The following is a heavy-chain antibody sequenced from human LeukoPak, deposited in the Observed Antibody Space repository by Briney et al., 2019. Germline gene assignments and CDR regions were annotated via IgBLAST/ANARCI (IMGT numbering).Heavy chain of an antibody. CDR3: ARPSLSRYSSSSEVGY. CDR1: GYTFTGYY. J-gene: IGHJ4*02. CDR2: INPNSGGT. D-gene: IGHD6-6*01. Sequence: GASVKVSCKASGYTFTGYYMHWVRQAPGQGLEWMGWINPNSGGTNYAQKFQGRVTMTRDTSISTAYMELSRLRSDDTAVYYCARPSLSRYSSSSEVGYWGQGTLVTVSS. V-gene: IGHV1-2*02.